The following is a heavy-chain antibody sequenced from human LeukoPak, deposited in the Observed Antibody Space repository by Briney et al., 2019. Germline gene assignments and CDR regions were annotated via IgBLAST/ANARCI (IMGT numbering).Heavy chain of an antibody. Sequence: GGPLRLSCAASGFTFSTYAIHWVRQAPGKGLEWVAVISDDGSTEYYADSVKGRFTISRDNSKNMLYLQMNSLRAEDAAVYYCARDLIAVTGTGFWFDPRGQGTLVTVSS. J-gene: IGHJ5*02. CDR3: ARDLIAVTGTGFWFDP. D-gene: IGHD6-19*01. CDR1: GFTFSTYA. V-gene: IGHV3-30-3*01. CDR2: ISDDGSTE.